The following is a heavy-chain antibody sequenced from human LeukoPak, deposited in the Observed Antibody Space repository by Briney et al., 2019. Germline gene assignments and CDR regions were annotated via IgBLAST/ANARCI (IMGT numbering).Heavy chain of an antibody. CDR2: INSDGSST. J-gene: IGHJ4*02. V-gene: IGHV3-74*01. Sequence: GGSLRLSCIASGFTFSSYLMHWVRQAPGKGLVWVSRINSDGSSTTYADSVRGRFTISRDNAKSRLYLQMNSLRAEDTAVYYCTRDLGIAVADVFDYWGQATLVTVSS. CDR3: TRDLGIAVADVFDY. CDR1: GFTFSSYL. D-gene: IGHD6-19*01.